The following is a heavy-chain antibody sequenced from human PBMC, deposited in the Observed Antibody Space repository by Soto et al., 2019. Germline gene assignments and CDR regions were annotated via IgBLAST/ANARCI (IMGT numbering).Heavy chain of an antibody. CDR1: GYTFTGYN. CDR3: ARENLRHYDFWSGYSRYYYYGMDV. D-gene: IGHD3-3*01. J-gene: IGHJ6*02. V-gene: IGHV1-2*04. Sequence: ASVKVSCKASGYTFTGYNMHWVRQAPGQGLEWMGWINPNSGGTNYAQKFQGWVTMTRDTSISTAYMELSRLRSDDTAVYYCARENLRHYDFWSGYSRYYYYGMDVWGQGTTVTVSS. CDR2: INPNSGGT.